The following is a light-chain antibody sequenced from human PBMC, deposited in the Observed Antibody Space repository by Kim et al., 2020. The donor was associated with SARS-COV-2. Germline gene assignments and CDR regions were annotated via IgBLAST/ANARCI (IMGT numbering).Light chain of an antibody. CDR1: HAISHY. CDR3: QKYDIAPWT. CDR2: AAS. V-gene: IGKV1-27*01. J-gene: IGKJ1*01. Sequence: ASVGDRVTITCRASHAISHYLAWYQQKPGKVPKLLIHAASTLQSGVPSRFSGSGSGTDFTLTISSLQPEDVATYYCQKYDIAPWTFGQGTKVDIK.